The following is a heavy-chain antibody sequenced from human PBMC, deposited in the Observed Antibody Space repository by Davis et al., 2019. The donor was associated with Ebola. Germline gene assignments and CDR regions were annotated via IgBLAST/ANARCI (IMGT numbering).Heavy chain of an antibody. V-gene: IGHV5-51*01. CDR2: IYPVDSDI. CDR3: ARGYCSGSDCYTFADNFDY. CDR1: GYTFTDYW. J-gene: IGHJ4*02. D-gene: IGHD2-15*01. Sequence: GESLKISCKASGYTFTDYWIGWVRQMPGKGLEWMGIIYPVDSDIRYSPSFEGQDTMSVDKSTNTAYLQWRSLKASDTAMYYCARGYCSGSDCYTFADNFDYWGQGTLVTVSS.